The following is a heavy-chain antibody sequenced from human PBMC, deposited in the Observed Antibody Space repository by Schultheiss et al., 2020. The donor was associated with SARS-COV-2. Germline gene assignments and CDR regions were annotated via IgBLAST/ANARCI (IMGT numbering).Heavy chain of an antibody. J-gene: IGHJ6*02. V-gene: IGHV3-48*04. Sequence: GGSLRLSCAASGFTFSSYSMSWIRQAPGKGLEWISFISSGFSPIRYADSVKGRFTISRDNAKNSTYLQMDSLRVEDTALYFCARQRSISAYYYFFGMDVWGQGTTVTVSS. CDR2: ISSGFSPI. CDR3: ARQRSISAYYYFFGMDV. CDR1: GFTFSSYS. D-gene: IGHD1-26*01.